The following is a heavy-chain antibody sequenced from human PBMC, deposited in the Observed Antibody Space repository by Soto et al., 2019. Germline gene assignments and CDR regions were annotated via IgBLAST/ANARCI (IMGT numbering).Heavy chain of an antibody. Sequence: SETLSLTCTVSGGSISSGDYSWSWIRQPPGKGLEWIGYIYYSGSIYYNPSLKSRILISVDTSKNQFSLKLTSVTAADTAVYYCARGDTIVRGEYNWFDPWGQGTLVTVSS. D-gene: IGHD3-10*01. V-gene: IGHV4-30-4*01. CDR2: IYYSGSI. CDR1: GGSISSGDYS. J-gene: IGHJ5*02. CDR3: ARGDTIVRGEYNWFDP.